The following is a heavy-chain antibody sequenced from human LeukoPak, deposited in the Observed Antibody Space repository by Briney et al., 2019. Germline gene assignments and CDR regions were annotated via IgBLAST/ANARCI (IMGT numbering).Heavy chain of an antibody. CDR1: GFTFTSFA. V-gene: IGHV3-23*01. CDR3: AREKGGTSGVDY. CDR2: ISGSDRHYIT. Sequence: GGSLRLSCAASGFTFTSFAFSWVRQAPGTGLEWVSAISGSDRHYITFYTDSVKGRFTISRDNSKNTVYLHMNSLRAGDSAVYYCAREKGGTSGVDYWGQGALVTVSS. J-gene: IGHJ4*02. D-gene: IGHD2-15*01.